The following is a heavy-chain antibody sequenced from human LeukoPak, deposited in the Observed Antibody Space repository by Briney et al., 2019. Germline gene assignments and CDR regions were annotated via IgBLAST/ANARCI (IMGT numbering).Heavy chain of an antibody. Sequence: GASVKVSCKASGYTFTSYYMHWVRQAPGQGLEWMGIINPSGGSTSYAQKFQGRVTMTRDTSTSTVYMELSSLRSEDTAVYYCARDGTVVPAAIYYYYMDVWGKGTTVTVSS. CDR3: ARDGTVVPAAIYYYYMDV. CDR1: GYTFTSYY. J-gene: IGHJ6*03. CDR2: INPSGGST. D-gene: IGHD2-2*01. V-gene: IGHV1-46*01.